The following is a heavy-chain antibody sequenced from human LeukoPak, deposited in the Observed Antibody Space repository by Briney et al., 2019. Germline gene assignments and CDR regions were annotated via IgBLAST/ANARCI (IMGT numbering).Heavy chain of an antibody. Sequence: SETLSLTCTVSGGSISSGYYWGWIRQPPGKGLEWIGSIYHSGSTYYNPSLKSRVTISVDTSKNQFSLKLSSVTAADTAVYYCARQLDGYSGYGDAFDIWGQGTMVTVSS. D-gene: IGHD5-12*01. V-gene: IGHV4-38-2*02. J-gene: IGHJ3*02. CDR2: IYHSGST. CDR3: ARQLDGYSGYGDAFDI. CDR1: GGSISSGYY.